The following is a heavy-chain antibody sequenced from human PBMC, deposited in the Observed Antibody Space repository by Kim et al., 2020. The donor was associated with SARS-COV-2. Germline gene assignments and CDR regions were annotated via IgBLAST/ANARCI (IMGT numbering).Heavy chain of an antibody. Sequence: GGSLRLSCAASGSSFDDYGMSWVRQAPGKGLEWVSGVNKKGDNTGYADSVKGRFTISRDNAKNSLYLQMNSLRAEDTALYYCARGSISGPFDSWGHGTLV. V-gene: IGHV3-20*04. J-gene: IGHJ4*01. D-gene: IGHD6-19*01. CDR3: ARGSISGPFDS. CDR2: VNKKGDNT. CDR1: GSSFDDYG.